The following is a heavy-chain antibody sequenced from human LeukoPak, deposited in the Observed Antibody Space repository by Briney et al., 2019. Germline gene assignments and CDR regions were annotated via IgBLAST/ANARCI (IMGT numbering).Heavy chain of an antibody. Sequence: PGGSLRLSCVASGFGINNYGMHWVRQAPGKGLEWVAVISHDGNRQYYTDSVKGRFTISRDDSKNTLYLQMNGLRAEDTAVYYCARGIALDYWGQGTLVTVSS. CDR3: ARGIALDY. V-gene: IGHV3-30*03. D-gene: IGHD6-13*01. CDR1: GFGINNYG. CDR2: ISHDGNRQ. J-gene: IGHJ4*02.